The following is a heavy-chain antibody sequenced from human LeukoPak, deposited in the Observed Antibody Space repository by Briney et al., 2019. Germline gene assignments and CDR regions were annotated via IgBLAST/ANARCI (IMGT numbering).Heavy chain of an antibody. D-gene: IGHD1-14*01. CDR1: GYTFTSYD. V-gene: IGHV1-8*01. Sequence: PGASVKVSCKASGYTFTSYDINWVRQATGQGLEWMGWMNPNSGNTGYAQKLQGRVTMTRNTSISTAYMELSSLRSEDTAVYYRARVHRPRTRHGFDYWGQGTLVTVSS. CDR2: MNPNSGNT. CDR3: ARVHRPRTRHGFDY. J-gene: IGHJ4*02.